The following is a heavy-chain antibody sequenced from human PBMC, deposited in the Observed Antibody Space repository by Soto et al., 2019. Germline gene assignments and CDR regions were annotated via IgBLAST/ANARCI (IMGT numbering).Heavy chain of an antibody. V-gene: IGHV4-59*01. CDR2: IYYSGST. D-gene: IGHD3-22*01. Sequence: PSETLSLTCTVSGGSISSYYWSWIRQPPGKGLEWIGYIYYSGSTNYNPSLKSRVTISVDTSKNQFSLKLSSVTAADTAVYYCARVGYYYDLRWFDPWGQGTLVTVSS. CDR1: GGSISSYY. CDR3: ARVGYYYDLRWFDP. J-gene: IGHJ5*02.